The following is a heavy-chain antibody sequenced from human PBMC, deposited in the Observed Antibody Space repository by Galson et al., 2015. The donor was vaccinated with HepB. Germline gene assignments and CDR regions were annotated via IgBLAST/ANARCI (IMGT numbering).Heavy chain of an antibody. CDR2: INPSGGST. CDR1: GYTFTSYY. J-gene: IGHJ4*02. Sequence: SVKVSCKASGYTFTSYYMHWVRQAPGQGLEWMGIINPSGGSTSYAQKFQGRVTMTRDTSTSTVYMELSSLRSEDTAVYYCARDYYYDSSFPGHFDYWGQGTLVTVSS. CDR3: ARDYYYDSSFPGHFDY. V-gene: IGHV1-46*03. D-gene: IGHD3-22*01.